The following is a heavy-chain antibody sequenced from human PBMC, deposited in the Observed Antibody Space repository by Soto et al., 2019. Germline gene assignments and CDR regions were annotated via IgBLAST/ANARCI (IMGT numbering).Heavy chain of an antibody. Sequence: SETLSLTCAVYGGSFTGYYWSWIRQPPGKGLEWIGYINHSGSTNYNPSLKSRVTISVDTSKNQFSLKLSSVTAADTAVYYCARQLLWFDPWGQGTLVTVSS. V-gene: IGHV4-34*01. CDR1: GGSFTGYY. CDR3: ARQLLWFDP. D-gene: IGHD3-10*01. J-gene: IGHJ5*02. CDR2: INHSGST.